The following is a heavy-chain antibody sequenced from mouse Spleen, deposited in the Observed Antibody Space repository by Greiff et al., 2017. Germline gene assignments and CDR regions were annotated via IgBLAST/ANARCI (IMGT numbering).Heavy chain of an antibody. V-gene: IGHV1-7*01. CDR1: GYTFTSYW. CDR3: AREDYYDGSYADY. D-gene: IGHD1-1*01. J-gene: IGHJ2*01. CDR2: INPSSGYT. Sequence: QVQLKQSGAELAKPGASVKLSCKASGYTFTSYWMHWVKQRPGQGLEWIGYINPSSGYTKYNQKFKDKATLTADKSSSTAYMQLSSLTYEDSAVYYCAREDYYDGSYADYWGQGTTLTVSS.